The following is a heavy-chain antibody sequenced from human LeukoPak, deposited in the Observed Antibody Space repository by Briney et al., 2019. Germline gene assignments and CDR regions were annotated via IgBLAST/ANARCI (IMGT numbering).Heavy chain of an antibody. CDR2: ISGSGGST. J-gene: IGHJ4*02. CDR3: AKDSPSPNFWSGPGAY. Sequence: GGSLRLSCAAPGFTFSSYAMSWVRQAPGKGLEWVSAISGSGGSTYYADSVKGRFTISRDNSKNTLYLQMNSLRAEDTAVYYCAKDSPSPNFWSGPGAYWGQGTLVTVSS. D-gene: IGHD3-3*01. CDR1: GFTFSSYA. V-gene: IGHV3-23*01.